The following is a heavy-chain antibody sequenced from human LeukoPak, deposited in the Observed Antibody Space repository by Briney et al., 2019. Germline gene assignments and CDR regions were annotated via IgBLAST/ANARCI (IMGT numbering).Heavy chain of an antibody. CDR1: GGSVSSGSYY. CDR3: ARELHYYDSSGYYYVWYFDI. V-gene: IGHV4-61*01. J-gene: IGHJ2*01. CDR2: IYYSGST. D-gene: IGHD3-22*01. Sequence: PSETLSLTCTVSGGSVSSGSYYWSWIRQPPGKGLVWLGYIYYSGSTNYNPSLMSRVTISVYTSKDQLSLKLSSVTAADTAVYYCARELHYYDSSGYYYVWYFDIWGRGTLFTVSS.